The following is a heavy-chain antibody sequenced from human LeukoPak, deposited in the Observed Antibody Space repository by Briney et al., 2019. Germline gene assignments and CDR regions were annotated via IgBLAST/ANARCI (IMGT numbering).Heavy chain of an antibody. CDR3: ARDGVDTAMVRAPDY. CDR1: GFTFSSYA. J-gene: IGHJ4*02. D-gene: IGHD5-18*01. CDR2: IKQDGSEK. Sequence: PGGSLRLSCAASGFTFSSYAMSWVRQAPGKGLEWVANIKQDGSEKYYVDSVKGRFTISRDNAKNSLYLQMNSLRAEDTAVYYCARDGVDTAMVRAPDYWGQGTLVTVSS. V-gene: IGHV3-7*01.